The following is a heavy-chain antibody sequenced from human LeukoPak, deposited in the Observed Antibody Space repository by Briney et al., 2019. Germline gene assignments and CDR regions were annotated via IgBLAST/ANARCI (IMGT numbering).Heavy chain of an antibody. CDR3: ARGRVGSRNYDSSGSYQTGMDV. Sequence: GGSLRLSCAASGFXFSSYNINWVRQAPGKGREWVSYISGSSSATDYADTVKGRFTISRENAKHSLYLQMNSLRAGDTAVYYCARGRVGSRNYDSSGSYQTGMDVWGQGTTVTVSS. CDR1: GFXFSSYN. D-gene: IGHD3-22*01. CDR2: ISGSSSAT. J-gene: IGHJ6*02. V-gene: IGHV3-48*01.